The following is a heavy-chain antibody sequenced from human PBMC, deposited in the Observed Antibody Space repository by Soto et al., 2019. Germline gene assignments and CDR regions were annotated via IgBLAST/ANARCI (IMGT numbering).Heavy chain of an antibody. V-gene: IGHV1-69*13. J-gene: IGHJ5*02. Sequence: SVKVSCKASGGTFSSYAISWARQAPGQGLEWMGGIIPIFGTANCAQKFQGRVTITADESTSTAYMELSSLRSEDTAVYYCAREMYSSNWFDPWGQGTLVTVSS. D-gene: IGHD6-13*01. CDR3: AREMYSSNWFDP. CDR1: GGTFSSYA. CDR2: IIPIFGTA.